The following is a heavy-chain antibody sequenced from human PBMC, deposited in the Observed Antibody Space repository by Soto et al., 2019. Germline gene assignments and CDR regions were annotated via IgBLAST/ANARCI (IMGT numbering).Heavy chain of an antibody. J-gene: IGHJ6*02. CDR2: IYPGDSDT. CDR3: ARLSRPDIVVVPAAIMGAGYYYGMDV. D-gene: IGHD2-2*02. V-gene: IGHV5-51*01. Sequence: GESLKISCKGSGYSFTSYWIGWVRQMPGKGLEWMGIIYPGDSDTRYSPSFQGQVTISADKSISTAYLQWSSLKASDTAMYYCARLSRPDIVVVPAAIMGAGYYYGMDVWGQGTTVTVSS. CDR1: GYSFTSYW.